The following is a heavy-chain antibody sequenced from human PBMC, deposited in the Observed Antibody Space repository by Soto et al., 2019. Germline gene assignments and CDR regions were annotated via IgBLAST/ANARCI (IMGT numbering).Heavy chain of an antibody. J-gene: IGHJ4*02. D-gene: IGHD6-19*01. CDR2: ISTSGATR. CDR1: GFTFSTDS. V-gene: IGHV3-48*02. Sequence: EVQLVESGGGLVQPGGSLRLSCVASGFTFSTDSMNWVRQAPGKGLEWVAHISTSGATRYYADSVKGRFTISRDNATTSLYLQMDSLRNEYTAVYYCARFFGSGFDYWGQGTLVTVSS. CDR3: ARFFGSGFDY.